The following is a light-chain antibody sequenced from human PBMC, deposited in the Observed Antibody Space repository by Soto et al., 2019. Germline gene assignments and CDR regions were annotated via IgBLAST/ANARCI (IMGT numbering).Light chain of an antibody. CDR3: QQRSNWHSIT. V-gene: IGKV3-11*01. CDR2: DAS. Sequence: EIVLTQSPATLSLSPGQRSTLSCRASQSVSSYLAWYQQKPGQAPRLLIYDASNRATGIPARFSGSGSGTDFTLTISSLEPEDFAAYYCQQRSNWHSITFGQGTRLEIK. J-gene: IGKJ5*01. CDR1: QSVSSY.